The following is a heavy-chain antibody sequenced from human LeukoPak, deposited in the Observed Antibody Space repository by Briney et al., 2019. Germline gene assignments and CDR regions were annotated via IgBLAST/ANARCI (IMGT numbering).Heavy chain of an antibody. V-gene: IGHV3-48*01. CDR2: IDSSGSTT. CDR1: GITFSNYT. Sequence: GGSLRLSCAASGITFSNYTMNWVRQAPGKGLEWISYIDSSGSTTHHADTVKGRFTISRDNAKNSLYLQMNSLRAEDTAVYYCARDPRLVPRDAFDIWGQGTMVTVSS. J-gene: IGHJ3*02. D-gene: IGHD6-19*01. CDR3: ARDPRLVPRDAFDI.